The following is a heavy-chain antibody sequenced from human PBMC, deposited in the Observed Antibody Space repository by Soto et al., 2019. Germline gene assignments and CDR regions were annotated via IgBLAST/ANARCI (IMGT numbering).Heavy chain of an antibody. CDR2: ISGSGGST. J-gene: IGHJ5*02. Sequence: GGSLRLSCAASGFTFSSYAMSWVRQAPGKGLEWVSVISGSGGSTYYADSVKGRFTISRDNSKNTLYLQMNSLRAEDTAVYYCAKRAITMVRGVSYNWFDPWGQGTLVTVSS. CDR3: AKRAITMVRGVSYNWFDP. V-gene: IGHV3-23*01. CDR1: GFTFSSYA. D-gene: IGHD3-10*01.